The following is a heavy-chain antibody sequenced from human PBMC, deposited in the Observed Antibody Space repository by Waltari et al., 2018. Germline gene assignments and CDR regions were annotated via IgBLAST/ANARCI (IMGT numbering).Heavy chain of an antibody. D-gene: IGHD6-6*01. CDR3: AKIGLSSSYLDY. V-gene: IGHV3-23*01. CDR2: IGGTGVST. Sequence: EVQLLESGGGLVQPGGSLRLSCAASGFTFSRYAMTWVRQAPGKGLAWVSAIGGTGVSTYYPDSVKGRFTISRDNSKNTLYLQMNSLRAEDSAVYYCAKIGLSSSYLDYWGQGTLVTVSS. J-gene: IGHJ4*02. CDR1: GFTFSRYA.